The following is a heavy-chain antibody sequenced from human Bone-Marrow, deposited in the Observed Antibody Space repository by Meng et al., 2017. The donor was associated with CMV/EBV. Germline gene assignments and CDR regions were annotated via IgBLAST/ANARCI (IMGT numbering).Heavy chain of an antibody. J-gene: IGHJ4*02. CDR3: ARGRMRADFDC. Sequence: ASVKVSCKTSGYTFTSYYMHWVRQAPGQGLEWMGIINPSGGSTSYAQKFQGRVTMTRDTSTSTVYMEMRSLRSDDTAVYYCARGRMRADFDCWGQGTLVTVSS. CDR1: GYTFTSYY. CDR2: INPSGGST. V-gene: IGHV1-46*01.